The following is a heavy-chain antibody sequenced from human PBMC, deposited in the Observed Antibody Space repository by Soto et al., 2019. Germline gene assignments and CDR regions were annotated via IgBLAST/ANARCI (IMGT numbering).Heavy chain of an antibody. D-gene: IGHD3-3*01. CDR2: ISYDGSNK. CDR1: GFTFSSYG. CDR3: AKDGWHYDFWSGYHLGDYYYGMDV. J-gene: IGHJ6*02. Sequence: PGGSLRLSCAASGFTFSSYGMHWVRQAPGKGLEWVAVISYDGSNKYYADSVKGRFTISRDNSKNTLYLQMNSLRAEDTAVYYCAKDGWHYDFWSGYHLGDYYYGMDVWGQGTTVTVS. V-gene: IGHV3-30*18.